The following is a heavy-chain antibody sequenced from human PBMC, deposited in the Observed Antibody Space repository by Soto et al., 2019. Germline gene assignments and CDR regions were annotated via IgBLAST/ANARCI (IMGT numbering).Heavy chain of an antibody. Sequence: ASVKVSCKASGYTFTSYGISWVRQAPGQGLEWMGWISAYNGNTNYAQKLQGRVTMTTDTSTSTAYMELRSLRSDDTAVYYCARESYDFWSGYIFNWLDPWGQGTLVTVSS. J-gene: IGHJ5*02. CDR2: ISAYNGNT. V-gene: IGHV1-18*04. CDR1: GYTFTSYG. D-gene: IGHD3-3*01. CDR3: ARESYDFWSGYIFNWLDP.